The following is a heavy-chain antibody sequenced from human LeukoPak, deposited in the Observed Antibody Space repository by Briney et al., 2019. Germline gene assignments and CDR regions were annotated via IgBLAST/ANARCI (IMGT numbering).Heavy chain of an antibody. D-gene: IGHD1-26*01. CDR2: INPNSGGT. J-gene: IGHJ5*02. CDR3: ARDPRTEEWELLPS. CDR1: GYTFTGYY. Sequence: ASVKVSCKASGYTFTGYYMHWVRQAPGQGLEWMGWINPNSGGTNYAQKFQGRVSMTRDTSISTAYMELSRLRSDDTAVYYCARDPRTEEWELLPSWGQGTLVTVSS. V-gene: IGHV1-2*02.